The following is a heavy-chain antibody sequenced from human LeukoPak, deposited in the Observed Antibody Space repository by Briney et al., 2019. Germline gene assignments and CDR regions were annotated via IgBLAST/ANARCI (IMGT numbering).Heavy chain of an antibody. Sequence: GESLKISCKGSGYSFTSYWISWVRQMPGKGLEWMGRIDPSDSYTNYSPSFQGHVTISADKSISTAYLQWSSLKASDTAMYYCARSRASGYSYGTFDYWGRGTLVTVSS. CDR1: GYSFTSYW. D-gene: IGHD5-18*01. V-gene: IGHV5-10-1*01. CDR2: IDPSDSYT. J-gene: IGHJ4*02. CDR3: ARSRASGYSYGTFDY.